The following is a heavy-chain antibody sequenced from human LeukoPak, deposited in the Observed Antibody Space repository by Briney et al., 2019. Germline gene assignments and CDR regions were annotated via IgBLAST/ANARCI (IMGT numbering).Heavy chain of an antibody. CDR1: GFTFSSYG. J-gene: IGHJ4*02. CDR3: AKLVLRDYFDY. D-gene: IGHD2-15*01. CDR2: ISYDGSNK. V-gene: IGHV3-30*18. Sequence: PGGSLRLSCAASGFTFSSYGMHWVRQAPGKGLEWVAVISYDGSNKYYADSVKGRFTISRDNSKNTLYLQMNSLRAEDTAVYYCAKLVLRDYFDYWGQGTLVTVSS.